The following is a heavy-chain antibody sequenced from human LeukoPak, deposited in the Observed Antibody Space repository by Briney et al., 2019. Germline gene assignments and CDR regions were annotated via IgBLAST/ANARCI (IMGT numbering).Heavy chain of an antibody. D-gene: IGHD6-6*01. V-gene: IGHV4-30-2*01. Sequence: SQTLSLTCAVSGGSISSGGYSWSWIRQPPGKGLEWIGYIYHSGSTYYNPSLKSRVTISVDRSKNQFSLKLSSVTAADTAVYYCARTEYSSSPQTPYYFDYWGQGILVTVSS. J-gene: IGHJ4*02. CDR2: IYHSGST. CDR1: GGSISSGGYS. CDR3: ARTEYSSSPQTPYYFDY.